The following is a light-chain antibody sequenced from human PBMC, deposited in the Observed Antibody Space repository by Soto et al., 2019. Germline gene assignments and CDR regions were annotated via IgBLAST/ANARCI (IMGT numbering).Light chain of an antibody. V-gene: IGKV3-11*01. Sequence: ETVLTQSPATQSLSPGERATLSCRANKSDSRYLAWYQQKPGQAPTLLIYDASNRATAILDRFSASGSGPDFPLTTVSLERADGAIYYCHQYGSSGTFSQGTKVYI. CDR3: HQYGSSGT. CDR2: DAS. CDR1: KSDSRY. J-gene: IGKJ3*01.